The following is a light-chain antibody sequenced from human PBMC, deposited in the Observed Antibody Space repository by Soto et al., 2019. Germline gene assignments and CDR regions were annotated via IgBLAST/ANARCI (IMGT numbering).Light chain of an antibody. CDR3: GTWDSSLSSWV. V-gene: IGLV1-51*02. CDR2: ENN. CDR1: SSNIGNNY. J-gene: IGLJ3*02. Sequence: QSVLTQPPSVSAAAGQKVTISCSGSSSNIGNNYVSWYQQLPGTAPKLLIYENNKRPSGIPDRFSGSRSGTSATLGTTGLQTGDEADFYCGTWDSSLSSWVFGGGTKLTVL.